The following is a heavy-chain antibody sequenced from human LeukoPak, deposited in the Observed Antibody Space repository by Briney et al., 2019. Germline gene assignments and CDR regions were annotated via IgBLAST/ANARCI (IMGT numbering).Heavy chain of an antibody. CDR1: GFTFDDYA. J-gene: IGHJ4*02. V-gene: IGHV3-9*01. D-gene: IGHD3-22*01. CDR2: ISWNSGSI. CDR3: AKDDDYYDSSGLLDY. Sequence: GGSLRLSCAASGFTFDDYAMPWVRQAPGKGLEWVSGISWNSGSIGYADSVKGRFTISRDNAKNSLYLQMNSLRAEDTALYYCAKDDDYYDSSGLLDYWGQGTLVTVSS.